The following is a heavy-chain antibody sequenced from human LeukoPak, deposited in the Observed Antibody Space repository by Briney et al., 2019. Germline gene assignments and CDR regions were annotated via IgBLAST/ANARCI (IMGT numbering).Heavy chain of an antibody. V-gene: IGHV3-21*01. CDR3: AREGVRNWFDP. Sequence: GGSLRLSCAASGFTFSSYSMNWVRQAPGKGLEWVSSISSSSSYIYYADSVKGRFTISRDNSKNTLYLQMNSLRAEDTAVYYCAREGVRNWFDPWGQGTLVTVSS. CDR2: ISSSSSYI. D-gene: IGHD3-16*01. J-gene: IGHJ5*02. CDR1: GFTFSSYS.